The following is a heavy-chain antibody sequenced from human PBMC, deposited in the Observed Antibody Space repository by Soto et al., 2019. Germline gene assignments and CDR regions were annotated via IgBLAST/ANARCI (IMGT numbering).Heavy chain of an antibody. D-gene: IGHD6-19*01. CDR1: GFTFSSYG. CDR2: ISYDGRNK. V-gene: IGHV3-30*18. CDR3: VKDGSSGWPYYYGLDV. Sequence: VGSLRLSCAASGFTFSSYGMHWVRQAPGKGLEWVAVISYDGRNKYYADSVKGRFTISRDNSKNTLYLQMSSLRAEDTAVYYCVKDGSSGWPYYYGLDVWGQGTTVTV. J-gene: IGHJ6*02.